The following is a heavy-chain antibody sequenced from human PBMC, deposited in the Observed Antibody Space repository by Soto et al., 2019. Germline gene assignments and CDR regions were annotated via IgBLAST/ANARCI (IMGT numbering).Heavy chain of an antibody. J-gene: IGHJ3*02. V-gene: IGHV3-33*01. CDR2: IWYDGSNK. Sequence: GESLKISCAASGFTFSSYGMHWVRQAPGKGLEWVAVIWYDGSNKYYADSVKGRFTISRDNSKNTLYLQMNSLRAEDTAVYYCARAITGHDAFDIWGQGTMVTVSS. D-gene: IGHD1-20*01. CDR3: ARAITGHDAFDI. CDR1: GFTFSSYG.